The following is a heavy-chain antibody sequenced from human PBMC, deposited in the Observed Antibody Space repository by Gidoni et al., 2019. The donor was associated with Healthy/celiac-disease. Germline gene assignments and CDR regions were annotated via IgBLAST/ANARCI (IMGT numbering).Heavy chain of an antibody. D-gene: IGHD4-17*01. CDR3: ASSTTVVTSFSGTNYYYYGMDV. J-gene: IGHJ6*02. V-gene: IGHV1-69*01. CDR1: GGTFSSYA. CDR2: IIPIFGTA. Sequence: QVQLVQSGAEVKKPGSSVKVSCKASGGTFSSYAISWVRQAPGQGLEWMGGIIPIFGTANYAQKFQGRVTITADESTSTAYMELSSLRSEDTAVYYCASSTTVVTSFSGTNYYYYGMDVWGQGTTVTVSS.